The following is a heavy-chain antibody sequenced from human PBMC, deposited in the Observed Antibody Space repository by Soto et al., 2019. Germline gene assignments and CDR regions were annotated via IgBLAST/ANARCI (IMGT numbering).Heavy chain of an antibody. V-gene: IGHV1-69*02. Sequence: QVQLVQSGTEVKKPGSSVNVSCKATGDTFSFYTINWVRQAPRLGLEWVGRINTIVSMSKYAQKFPGRVSMTADKSTSTPCMVLRSLTSDDTAMYVCAASYGSGDRAFDYWSQGALVIVSS. CDR3: AASYGSGDRAFDY. CDR1: GDTFSFYT. CDR2: INTIVSMS. J-gene: IGHJ4*02. D-gene: IGHD3-10*01.